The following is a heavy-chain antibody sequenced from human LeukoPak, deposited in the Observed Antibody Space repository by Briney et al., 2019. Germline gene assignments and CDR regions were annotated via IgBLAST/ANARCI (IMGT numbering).Heavy chain of an antibody. Sequence: GASVKVSCKASGYTFTSYGISWVRQAPGQGLEWMGCINAYNGNTNYAQNLQGRVTITTDTSTNTAYMQISTLRADNTALYYSARGVWIVRGVIMGPFDYWGQGTLVTVSS. V-gene: IGHV1-18*01. D-gene: IGHD3-10*01. CDR2: INAYNGNT. CDR3: ARGVWIVRGVIMGPFDY. J-gene: IGHJ4*02. CDR1: GYTFTSYG.